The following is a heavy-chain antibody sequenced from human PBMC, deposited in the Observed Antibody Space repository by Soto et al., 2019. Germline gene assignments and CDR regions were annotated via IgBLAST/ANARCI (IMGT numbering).Heavy chain of an antibody. CDR3: ARAGLAPFDY. D-gene: IGHD6-19*01. CDR1: GFTFSDYY. V-gene: IGHV3-11*06. Sequence: GGSLRLSCAASGFTFSDYYMSWIRQAPGKGLEWVSYISSSSSYTNYADSVKGRFTISRDNAKNSLYLQMNSLRDEDTAVYYCARAGLAPFDYWGQGTLVTVSS. CDR2: ISSSSSYT. J-gene: IGHJ4*02.